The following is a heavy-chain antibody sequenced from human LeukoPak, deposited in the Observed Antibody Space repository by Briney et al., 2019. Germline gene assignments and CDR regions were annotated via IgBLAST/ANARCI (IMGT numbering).Heavy chain of an antibody. Sequence: PGGTLRLSCAGSGFSFSTYGMTWVRQAPGKGLEWVSSVSSSGETTYYADSVKGRFTISRDNSKSTLYLQMNSLRVEDTALYYCAKEGGLGFGGLFSRYVDFWGQGTLVSVSS. CDR1: GFSFSTYG. D-gene: IGHD3-10*01. CDR3: AKEGGLGFGGLFSRYVDF. J-gene: IGHJ4*02. V-gene: IGHV3-23*01. CDR2: VSSSGETT.